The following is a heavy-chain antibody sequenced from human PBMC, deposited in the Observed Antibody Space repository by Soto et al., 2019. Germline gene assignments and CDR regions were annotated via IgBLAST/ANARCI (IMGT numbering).Heavy chain of an antibody. CDR3: AKPLPDYGDYEDAFDI. Sequence: GGSLRLSCAASGFTFNIYGMHWVRQAPDKGLEWVALISYDGSNQYYADSVKGRFTISRDNSKNTLFLQMNSLRADDTAVYYCAKPLPDYGDYEDAFDIWGQGTMVTVSS. D-gene: IGHD4-17*01. CDR2: ISYDGSNQ. CDR1: GFTFNIYG. J-gene: IGHJ3*02. V-gene: IGHV3-30*18.